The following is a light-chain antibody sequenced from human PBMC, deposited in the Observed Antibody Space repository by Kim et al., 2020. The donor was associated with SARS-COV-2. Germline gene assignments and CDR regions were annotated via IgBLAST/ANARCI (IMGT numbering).Light chain of an antibody. V-gene: IGLV6-57*03. Sequence: GTTQTIPSTLPCGFIPIDLLQWYPQRPGIAPTTLIYEDNLRPSGVPDRFSGSIDSSSNTASLTISGLETDDEADYYCQSFAGSAWVFGGGTQLTVL. CDR1: CGFIPIDL. CDR3: QSFAGSAWV. CDR2: EDN. J-gene: IGLJ3*02.